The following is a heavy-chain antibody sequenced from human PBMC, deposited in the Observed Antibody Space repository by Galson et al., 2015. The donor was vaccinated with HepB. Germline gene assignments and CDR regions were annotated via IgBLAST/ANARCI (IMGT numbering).Heavy chain of an antibody. CDR3: AANPIWSGYVHVY. CDR2: ISYDGSNK. D-gene: IGHD3-3*01. J-gene: IGHJ4*02. Sequence: SLRLSCAASGFTFSSYGMHWVRQAPGKGLEWVAVISYDGSNKYYADSVKGRFTISRDNSKNTLYLQMNSLRAKDTAVYYCAANPIWSGYVHVYWGQGTLVTVSS. V-gene: IGHV3-30*03. CDR1: GFTFSSYG.